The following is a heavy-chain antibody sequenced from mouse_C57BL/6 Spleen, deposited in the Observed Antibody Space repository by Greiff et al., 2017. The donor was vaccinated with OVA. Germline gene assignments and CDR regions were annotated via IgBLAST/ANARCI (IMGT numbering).Heavy chain of an antibody. Sequence: QVQLQQSGAELVMPGASVKLSCKASGYTFTSYWMHWVKQRPGQGLEWIGEIDPSDSYTNYNQKFKGKSTLTVDKSSSTAYMQLSSLTSEDSAVYYCAYGNSFAYWGQGTLVTVSA. CDR3: AYGNSFAY. D-gene: IGHD2-1*01. V-gene: IGHV1-69*01. J-gene: IGHJ3*01. CDR2: IDPSDSYT. CDR1: GYTFTSYW.